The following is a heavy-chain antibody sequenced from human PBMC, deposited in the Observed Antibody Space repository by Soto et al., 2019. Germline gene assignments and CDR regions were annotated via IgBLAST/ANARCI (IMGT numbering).Heavy chain of an antibody. CDR3: AIGADSSGYQNWFDP. D-gene: IGHD3-22*01. Sequence: PGESLKIACKGSGYSFTSYWIGWVRQMPGKGLEWMGIIYPGDSDTRYSPSFQGQVTISADKSISTAYLQWSSLKASDTAMYYCAIGADSSGYQNWFDPWGQGTLVTVSS. V-gene: IGHV5-51*01. J-gene: IGHJ5*02. CDR1: GYSFTSYW. CDR2: IYPGDSDT.